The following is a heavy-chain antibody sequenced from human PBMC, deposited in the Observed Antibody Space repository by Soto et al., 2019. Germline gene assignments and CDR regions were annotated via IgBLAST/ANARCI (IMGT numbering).Heavy chain of an antibody. D-gene: IGHD3-16*01. CDR3: ARGDVYQYFYMDV. Sequence: QVQLVESGGGVVQPGRSLRLSCAASGFTFSNYGMHWVRQAPGKGLEWVAVISYDGSNQYYADYVKGRFTISRDNSKNTLYLQMNSLRPEDTAVFYCARGDVYQYFYMDVWGIGTTVSVSS. CDR2: ISYDGSNQ. V-gene: IGHV3-30*03. J-gene: IGHJ6*03. CDR1: GFTFSNYG.